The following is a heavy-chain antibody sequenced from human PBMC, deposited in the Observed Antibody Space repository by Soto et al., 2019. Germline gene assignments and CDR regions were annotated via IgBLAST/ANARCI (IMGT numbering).Heavy chain of an antibody. V-gene: IGHV4-39*01. Sequence: SETLSLTCTFSGCSISSSSYYWGWIRQPPGKGLEWIGSIYYSGSTYYNPSLKSRVTISVDTSKNQFSLKLSSVTAADTAVYYCARHYGSGSYHIDYWGQGTLVAVSS. CDR3: ARHYGSGSYHIDY. D-gene: IGHD3-10*01. CDR1: GCSISSSSYY. J-gene: IGHJ4*02. CDR2: IYYSGST.